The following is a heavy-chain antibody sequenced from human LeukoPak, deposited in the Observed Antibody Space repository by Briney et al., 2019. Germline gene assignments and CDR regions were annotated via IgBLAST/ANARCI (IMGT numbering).Heavy chain of an antibody. J-gene: IGHJ5*02. D-gene: IGHD3-16*01. CDR3: ARDPYILDAA. V-gene: IGHV3-74*01. CDR1: GLSISGYW. CDR2: INSDGRGT. Sequence: QPGGSLRLSCTASGLSISGYWMHWVRQAPGKGLVWLSRINSDGRGTDYADSVKGRFTVSRDNGKNTVYLRMSSLRAEDTAVYYCARDPYILDAAWGQGTLVTVSS.